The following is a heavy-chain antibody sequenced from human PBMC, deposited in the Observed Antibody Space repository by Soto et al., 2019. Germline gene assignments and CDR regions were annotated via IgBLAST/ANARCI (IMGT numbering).Heavy chain of an antibody. CDR2: ISYDGSDK. D-gene: IGHD3-22*01. V-gene: IGHV3-30-3*01. CDR3: ARDYYKYYDSSGYYRSPAY. CDR1: GIAFSSGA. J-gene: IGHJ4*02. Sequence: GGCVRQSCVGSGIAFSSGAMHWDSQAPGKGLEWVALISYDGSDKDYADSVKGRFTISRDNSRNTLFLQMNSLRAEDTAVYYCARDYYKYYDSSGYYRSPAYWGQGTLVTVSS.